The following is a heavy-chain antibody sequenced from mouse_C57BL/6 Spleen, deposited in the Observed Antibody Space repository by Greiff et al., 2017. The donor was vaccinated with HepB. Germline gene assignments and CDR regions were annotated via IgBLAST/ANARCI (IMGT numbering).Heavy chain of an antibody. D-gene: IGHD2-3*01. J-gene: IGHJ4*01. Sequence: VQLQQSGAELVKPGASVQLSCKASGYTFTEYTIHWVKQRSGQGLEWLGWFYPGSGSIKYNEKFKDKATLTADKSSRTVYMELSRLTSEDSAVYFCARRSYEDYAMDYWGQGTSVTVAS. V-gene: IGHV1-62-2*01. CDR3: ARRSYEDYAMDY. CDR2: FYPGSGSI. CDR1: GYTFTEYT.